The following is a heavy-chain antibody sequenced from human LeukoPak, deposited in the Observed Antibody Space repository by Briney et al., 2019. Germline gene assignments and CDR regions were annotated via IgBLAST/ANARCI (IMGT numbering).Heavy chain of an antibody. J-gene: IGHJ4*02. V-gene: IGHV1-8*03. Sequence: ASVKVSCKTSGYTFTTYDINWVRQATGQGLEWMGWMNPNSGYTGYAQKFQGRVTITRDTSISTAYMELSSLRSEDTAVNYCARVAGSIDYWGQGTLVTVSS. CDR2: MNPNSGYT. D-gene: IGHD6-19*01. CDR3: ARVAGSIDY. CDR1: GYTFTTYD.